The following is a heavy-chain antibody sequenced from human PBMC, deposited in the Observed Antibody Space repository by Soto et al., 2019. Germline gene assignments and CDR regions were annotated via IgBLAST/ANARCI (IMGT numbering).Heavy chain of an antibody. CDR2: MNPNSGNT. J-gene: IGHJ6*03. Sequence: ASVKVSCKASGYTFTSYDINWVRQATGQGLEWMGWMNPNSGNTGYAQKFQGRVTMTRNTSISTAYMELSSLRSEDTAVYYCAREYCSGGRCYPNYYYYYYMDVWGKGTTVTISS. D-gene: IGHD2-15*01. V-gene: IGHV1-8*01. CDR3: AREYCSGGRCYPNYYYYYYMDV. CDR1: GYTFTSYD.